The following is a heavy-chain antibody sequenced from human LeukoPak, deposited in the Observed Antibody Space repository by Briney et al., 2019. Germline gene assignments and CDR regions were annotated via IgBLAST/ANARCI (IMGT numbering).Heavy chain of an antibody. J-gene: IGHJ6*02. CDR1: GFTFSSYG. D-gene: IGHD2-15*01. V-gene: IGHV3-33*01. Sequence: GGSLRLSCAASGFTFSSYGMHWVRQAPGKGLEWVAVIWYDGSTKYYADSVKGRFTISRDNSKNTLYLQMNSLRAEDTAVYYCARDADIVVVVAATRYGYGMDVWGQGTTVTVSS. CDR2: IWYDGSTK. CDR3: ARDADIVVVVAATRYGYGMDV.